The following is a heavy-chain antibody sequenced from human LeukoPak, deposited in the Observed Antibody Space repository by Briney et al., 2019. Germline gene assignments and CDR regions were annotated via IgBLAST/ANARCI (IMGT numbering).Heavy chain of an antibody. CDR3: ARARGYSYGYVR. CDR2: IYYSGST. J-gene: IGHJ4*02. Sequence: PSETLSLTCTVSGGSISSSSYYWGWIRQPSGKGLEWIGSIYYSGSTYYNPSLKSRVTISVDTSKNQFSLKLSSVTAADTAVYYCARARGYSYGYVRWGQGTLVTVSS. V-gene: IGHV4-39*01. D-gene: IGHD5-18*01. CDR1: GGSISSSSYY.